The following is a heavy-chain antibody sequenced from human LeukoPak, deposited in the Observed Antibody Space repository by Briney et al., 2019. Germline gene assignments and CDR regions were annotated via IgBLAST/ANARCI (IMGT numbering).Heavy chain of an antibody. CDR3: ARHYDILTGYYSYYYMDV. D-gene: IGHD3-9*01. CDR2: IYHSGST. J-gene: IGHJ6*03. V-gene: IGHV4-38-2*02. Sequence: PSETLSLTRTVSGGSISSYYWGWIRQPPGKGLEWIGSIYHSGSTYYNPSLKSRVTISVDTSKNQFSLKLSSVTAADTAVYYCARHYDILTGYYSYYYMDVWGKGTTVTVSS. CDR1: GGSISSYY.